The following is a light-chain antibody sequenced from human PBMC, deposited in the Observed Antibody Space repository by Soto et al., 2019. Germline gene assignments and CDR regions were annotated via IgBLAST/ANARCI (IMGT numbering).Light chain of an antibody. Sequence: SYELTQPPSVSVSPGQTATITCSGDKLGEKYTCWYQQKPGQSPILVIYQDRKRPSGIPERFSGSNSGNTATLTISGTQAMDEADYYCQAWDSSTVVFGGGTKVTVL. CDR2: QDR. V-gene: IGLV3-1*01. CDR3: QAWDSSTVV. CDR1: KLGEKY. J-gene: IGLJ2*01.